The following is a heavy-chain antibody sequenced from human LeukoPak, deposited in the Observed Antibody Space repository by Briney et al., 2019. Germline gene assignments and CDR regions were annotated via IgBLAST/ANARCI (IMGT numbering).Heavy chain of an antibody. V-gene: IGHV5-51*01. Sequence: GESLKIYCKCSGYNFPNYWIGWVRPVPGKGLEWVGIIYPGDSDTRYSLSFQGKVTISVDNSISTAYLQWSSLQASDTAMYHCARTLHVAPEDLSYYYMDVGGKGTTVT. J-gene: IGHJ6*03. CDR1: GYNFPNYW. CDR3: ARTLHVAPEDLSYYYMDV. D-gene: IGHD1-14*01. CDR2: IYPGDSDT.